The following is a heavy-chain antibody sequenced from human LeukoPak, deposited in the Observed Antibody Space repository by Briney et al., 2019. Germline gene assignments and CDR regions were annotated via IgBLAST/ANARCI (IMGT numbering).Heavy chain of an antibody. CDR3: ARAGPQVVPAAIGYYYYYYMDV. D-gene: IGHD2-2*01. Sequence: TSETLSLTCAVYGGSFSGYYWSWIRQPPGKGLEWIGEINHSGSTNYNPSLKSRVTISVDTSKNQFSLKLSSVTAADTAVYYCARAGPQVVPAAIGYYYYYYMDVWGKGTTVTVSS. J-gene: IGHJ6*03. V-gene: IGHV4-34*01. CDR2: INHSGST. CDR1: GGSFSGYY.